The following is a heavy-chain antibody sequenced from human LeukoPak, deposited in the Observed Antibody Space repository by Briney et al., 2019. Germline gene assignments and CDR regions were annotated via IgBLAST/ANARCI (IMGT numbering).Heavy chain of an antibody. V-gene: IGHV3-33*01. D-gene: IGHD1-14*01. CDR2: IWFDGSAK. CDR3: ARDLNREDFDY. J-gene: IGHJ4*02. CDR1: GFGLSSYD. Sequence: GGSLRLSCAASGFGLSSYDMHWVRQAPGKGLEWVAIIWFDGSAKYYGDSVKGRFTISGDNSKNTLYLQMNSLRVEDTAVYYCARDLNREDFDYWGQGTLVAVSS.